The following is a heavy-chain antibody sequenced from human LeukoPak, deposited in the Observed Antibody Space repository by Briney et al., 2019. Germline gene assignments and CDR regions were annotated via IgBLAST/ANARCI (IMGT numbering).Heavy chain of an antibody. V-gene: IGHV4-34*01. D-gene: IGHD4-17*01. CDR2: INHSGST. CDR3: AGGGDYGCYGY. Sequence: SETLSLTCAVYGGSFSGYYWSWIRQPPGKGLDWIGEINHSGSTNYNPSLKSRVTISVDTSKNQFSLKLSSVTDADTAVYYSAGGGDYGCYGYWGHGNPVPVFS. CDR1: GGSFSGYY. J-gene: IGHJ4*03.